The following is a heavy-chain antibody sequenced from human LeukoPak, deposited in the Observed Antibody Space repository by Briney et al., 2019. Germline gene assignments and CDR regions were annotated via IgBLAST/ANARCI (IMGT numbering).Heavy chain of an antibody. CDR1: GDSVSSNSAA. CDR2: TYYRSKWYN. D-gene: IGHD6-13*01. V-gene: IGHV6-1*01. J-gene: IGHJ4*02. Sequence: SQTLSLTCAISGDSVSSNSAAWNWIRQSPSRGLEWLGRTYYRSKWYNDYAVSVKSRITINPDTSKNQFSLQLNSVTPEDTAVYYCARDPNLHIAAAYYFDCWGQGTLVTVSS. CDR3: ARDPNLHIAAAYYFDC.